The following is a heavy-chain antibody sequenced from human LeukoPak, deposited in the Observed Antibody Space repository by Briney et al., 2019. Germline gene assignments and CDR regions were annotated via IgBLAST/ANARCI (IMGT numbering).Heavy chain of an antibody. D-gene: IGHD2-21*02. V-gene: IGHV3-33*01. CDR3: ARGKGDAYRDAFDI. CDR1: GFTFSSYG. CDR2: IWYDGSNK. J-gene: IGHJ3*02. Sequence: GGSLRLSCAASGFTFSSYGMHWVRQAPGKGLEWVAVIWYDGSNKYYADSVKGRFTISRDNSKNTLYLQMSSLRAEDTAVYYCARGKGDAYRDAFDIWGQGTMVTVSS.